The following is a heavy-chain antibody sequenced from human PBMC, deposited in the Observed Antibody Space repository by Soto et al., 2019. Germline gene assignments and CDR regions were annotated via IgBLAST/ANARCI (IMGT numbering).Heavy chain of an antibody. D-gene: IGHD6-19*01. Sequence: QVQLVQSGAEVKKPGSSVKVSCKASGGTFSSYTISWVRQAPGQGLEWMGRIIPILGIANYAQKFQGRGTITANKSTSTAYMELSSLRSEDTAVYYCATHVGSSGWYVGYWGQGTLVTVSS. CDR2: IIPILGIA. CDR3: ATHVGSSGWYVGY. V-gene: IGHV1-69*02. J-gene: IGHJ4*02. CDR1: GGTFSSYT.